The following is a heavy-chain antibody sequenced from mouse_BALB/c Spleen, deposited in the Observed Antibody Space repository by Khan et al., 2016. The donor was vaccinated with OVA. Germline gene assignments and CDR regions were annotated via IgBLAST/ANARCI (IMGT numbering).Heavy chain of an antibody. D-gene: IGHD2-1*01. J-gene: IGHJ2*01. Sequence: VQLQQSGTELVKPGASVKLSCKASGYTFTNYWVHWVKQRPGQGLEWIGEIYPGDGRTNNNEKFKSEATLTVDKSSNTAYMQLNSLTSEDSAVNCCSRNAYFGSYIDYWGQGTILTVSS. CDR1: GYTFTNYW. CDR3: SRNAYFGSYIDY. V-gene: IGHV1S81*02. CDR2: IYPGDGRT.